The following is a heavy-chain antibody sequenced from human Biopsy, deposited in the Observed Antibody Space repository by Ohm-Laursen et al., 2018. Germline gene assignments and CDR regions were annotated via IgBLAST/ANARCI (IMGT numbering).Heavy chain of an antibody. CDR1: GGSIRSDY. D-gene: IGHD3-3*01. J-gene: IGHJ3*01. CDR2: ISGRGAT. V-gene: IGHV4-59*01. CDR3: ARLYRLDDYWNDDPPDAFDV. Sequence: SETLSLTWPVSGGSIRSDYWSWIRQSPRKGLEWIGHISGRGATNYNPSLRGRVTISVDTSKNQFSLKLSSVTAADTAVFFCARLYRLDDYWNDDPPDAFDVWGQGTMVTVSS.